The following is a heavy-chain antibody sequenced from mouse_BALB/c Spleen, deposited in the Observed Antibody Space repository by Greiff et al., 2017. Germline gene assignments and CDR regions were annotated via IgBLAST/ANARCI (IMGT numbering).Heavy chain of an antibody. CDR2: ISYSGST. CDR3: VSTVDYFDY. V-gene: IGHV3-2*02. CDR1: GYSITSDYA. J-gene: IGHJ2*01. Sequence: EVKLVESGPGLVKPSQSLSLTCTVTGYSITSDYAWNWIRQFPGNKLEWMGYISYSGSTSYNPSLKSRISITRDTSKNQFFLQLNSVTTEDTATYYCVSTVDYFDYWGQGTTLTVSS. D-gene: IGHD1-1*01.